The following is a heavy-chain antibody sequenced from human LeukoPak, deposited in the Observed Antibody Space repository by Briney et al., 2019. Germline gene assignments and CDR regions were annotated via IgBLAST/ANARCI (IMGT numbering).Heavy chain of an antibody. Sequence: SVKVSCKASGGTFGSYAISWVRQAPGQGLEWMGGIIPIFGTANYAQKFQGRVTITADESTSAAYMELSSLRSEDTAVYYCARDGGSSWYYFDYWGQGTLVTVSS. CDR1: GGTFGSYA. D-gene: IGHD6-13*01. V-gene: IGHV1-69*13. J-gene: IGHJ4*02. CDR3: ARDGGSSWYYFDY. CDR2: IIPIFGTA.